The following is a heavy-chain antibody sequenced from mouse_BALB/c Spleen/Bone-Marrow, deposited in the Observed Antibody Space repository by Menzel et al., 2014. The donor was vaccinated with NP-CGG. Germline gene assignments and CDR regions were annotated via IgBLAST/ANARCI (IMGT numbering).Heavy chain of an antibody. Sequence: VQLQQSGPELVKPGASVKVSCEASGYAFTSYNMYWVKQSHGKSLEWIGYIDPYNGGTSYNQKFKGKATLTVDKSSSTAYVHLNSLTSEDSAVYYCARENYGSSPAYWGQGTLVTVSA. D-gene: IGHD1-1*01. V-gene: IGHV1S135*01. CDR1: GYAFTSYN. CDR3: ARENYGSSPAY. CDR2: IDPYNGGT. J-gene: IGHJ3*01.